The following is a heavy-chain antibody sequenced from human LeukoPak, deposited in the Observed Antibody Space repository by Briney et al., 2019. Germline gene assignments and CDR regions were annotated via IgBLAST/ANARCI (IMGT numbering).Heavy chain of an antibody. CDR2: IKQDGSEK. CDR1: GFTFSSYW. V-gene: IGHV3-7*01. Sequence: GGSLRLSCAASGFTFSSYWMSWVRQAPGKGLEWVANIKQDGSEKYYVDSVKGRFTISRDNSKNSLYLQMNSLRAEDTAVYYCAGEASSSGPDYWGQGTLVTVSS. J-gene: IGHJ4*02. CDR3: AGEASSSGPDY. D-gene: IGHD6-19*01.